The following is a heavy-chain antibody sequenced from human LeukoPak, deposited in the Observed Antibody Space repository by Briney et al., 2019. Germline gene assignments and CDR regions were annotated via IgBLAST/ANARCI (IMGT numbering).Heavy chain of an antibody. J-gene: IGHJ5*02. Sequence: GASVKVSCKASGYTITSYGINWVRQAPGQGLEWMGWISADNGFTASAQNLQGRVTMTTDTSTNTAYMELRSLRSDDTAVYYCANLAGVVAGLDPWGQGTLVTVSS. V-gene: IGHV1-18*01. CDR1: GYTITSYG. D-gene: IGHD6-19*01. CDR2: ISADNGFT. CDR3: ANLAGVVAGLDP.